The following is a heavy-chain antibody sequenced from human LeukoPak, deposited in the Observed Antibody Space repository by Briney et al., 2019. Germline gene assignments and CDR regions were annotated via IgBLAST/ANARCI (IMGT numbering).Heavy chain of an antibody. CDR2: ISGSGSST. CDR3: AKEGIGYCRSTSCLRNLDY. CDR1: GFTFTSYA. J-gene: IGHJ4*02. V-gene: IGHV3-23*01. D-gene: IGHD2-2*01. Sequence: PGGSLRLSCAASGFTFTSYAMNWGRQAPGKGLEWVSTISGSGSSTYYVDSVKGRFTISRDNSKNTRYLQMNSLRAEDTAVYYCAKEGIGYCRSTSCLRNLDYWGQGTLVTVSS.